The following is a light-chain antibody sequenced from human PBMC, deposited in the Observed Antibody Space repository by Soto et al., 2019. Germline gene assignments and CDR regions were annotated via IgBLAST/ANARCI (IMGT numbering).Light chain of an antibody. V-gene: IGKV4-1*01. J-gene: IGKJ4*01. Sequence: DIVMTQSPESLAVSLGERATINCKSRQSILYSSSNKNYLAWYQQKPRQPPKLLMYWASTRESGGPDRFSGSGSGTDFTLTISSLHAEDVAVYYCQQYYITPLTFGGGTKVDIK. CDR3: QQYYITPLT. CDR2: WAS. CDR1: QSILYSSSNKNY.